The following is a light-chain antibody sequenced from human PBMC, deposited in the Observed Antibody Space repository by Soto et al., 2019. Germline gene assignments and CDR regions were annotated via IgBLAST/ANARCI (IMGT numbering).Light chain of an antibody. V-gene: IGKV3-11*01. CDR2: DAS. CDR3: QQRSNVLT. Sequence: EIVLTQSPATLSLSPGERATLSCRASQIVSSDLAWYQQKPGQAPRLLIYDASNMATGIPARFSGSGSGTDFPLTISSLEPEDFAVYYCQQRSNVLTFGGGTKVEIK. CDR1: QIVSSD. J-gene: IGKJ4*01.